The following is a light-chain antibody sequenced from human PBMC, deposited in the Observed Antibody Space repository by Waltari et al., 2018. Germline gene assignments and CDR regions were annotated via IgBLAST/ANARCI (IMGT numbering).Light chain of an antibody. CDR1: SSDRNFHP. Sequence: QSALTQPPSASGSPGQSVTISCTGASSDRNFHPVSWYQQHPGKPPKIIIYGVTKRPPGVPDRFSGSKSGNTATLTISGLQSEDEADYYCAAWFDSLNGWVFGGGTKVTVL. CDR2: GVT. CDR3: AAWFDSLNGWV. J-gene: IGLJ3*02. V-gene: IGLV2-8*01.